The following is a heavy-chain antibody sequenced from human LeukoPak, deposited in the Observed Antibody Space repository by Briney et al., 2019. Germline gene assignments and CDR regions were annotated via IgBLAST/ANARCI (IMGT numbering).Heavy chain of an antibody. J-gene: IGHJ4*02. CDR2: ISAYNGNT. CDR3: AREAYDSNPVYFDY. D-gene: IGHD3-22*01. Sequence: ASVKVSCKASGYTFTSYGISWVRQAPGQGLEWMGWISAYNGNTNYAQKLQGRVTMTTDTSTSTAYMELSSLRSEDTAVYYCAREAYDSNPVYFDYWGQGTLVTVSS. CDR1: GYTFTSYG. V-gene: IGHV1-18*01.